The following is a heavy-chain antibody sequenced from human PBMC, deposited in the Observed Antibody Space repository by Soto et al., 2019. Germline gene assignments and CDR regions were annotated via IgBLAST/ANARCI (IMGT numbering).Heavy chain of an antibody. D-gene: IGHD3-10*01. Sequence: SETLSLTCTVSGDSISTYDYYWSWFRQPPGEGLQWIGYIYYSGTTFYNPSLKSRITLSMDTSKDQFSLRLSSVTVADTAVYYCARGIGVFDSWGQGTLVTVPS. CDR1: GDSISTYDYY. CDR2: IYYSGTT. J-gene: IGHJ4*02. V-gene: IGHV4-30-4*01. CDR3: ARGIGVFDS.